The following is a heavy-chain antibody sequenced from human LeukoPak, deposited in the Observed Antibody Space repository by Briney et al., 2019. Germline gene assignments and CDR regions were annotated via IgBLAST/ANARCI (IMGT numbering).Heavy chain of an antibody. CDR2: IHNSGTT. V-gene: IGHV4-34*01. J-gene: IGHJ4*02. D-gene: IGHD3-10*01. Sequence: SETLSLTCAVSGGPFSGYFWSWIRQSSGKGLEWIGEIHNSGTTNYDPSLNSRVTISEDTSKNQFYLNLSSVTAADTAVYYCARRYYYNLGSFPFDFWGQGTLVTVSS. CDR3: ARRYYYNLGSFPFDF. CDR1: GGPFSGYF.